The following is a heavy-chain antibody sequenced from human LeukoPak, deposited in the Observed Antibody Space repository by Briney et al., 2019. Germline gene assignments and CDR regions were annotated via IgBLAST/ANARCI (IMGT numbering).Heavy chain of an antibody. D-gene: IGHD2-2*01. Sequence: SETLSLTCVVYGGSFSGYYWSWIRQPPGKGLEWIGEINHSGSTNYNPSLKSRVTISVDTSKNQFSLKLSSVTAADTAVYYCARHVRLAWDARDCSSTSCYERSAFDIWGQGTMVTVSS. CDR3: ARHVRLAWDARDCSSTSCYERSAFDI. CDR2: INHSGST. CDR1: GGSFSGYY. V-gene: IGHV4-34*01. J-gene: IGHJ3*02.